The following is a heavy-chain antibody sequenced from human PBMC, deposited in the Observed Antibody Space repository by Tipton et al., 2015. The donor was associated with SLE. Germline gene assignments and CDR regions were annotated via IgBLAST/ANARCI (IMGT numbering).Heavy chain of an antibody. V-gene: IGHV4-61*02. Sequence: TLSLTCTVSGGSISSGGYYWSWIRQPAGKGLEWIGRIYTSGSTNYNPSLKSRVTISVDTSKNQFSLKLSSVTAADTAVYYCARVDYGDEDYYYYGMDVWGQGTTVTVSS. J-gene: IGHJ6*02. CDR3: ARVDYGDEDYYYYGMDV. CDR1: GGSISSGGYY. D-gene: IGHD4-17*01. CDR2: IYTSGST.